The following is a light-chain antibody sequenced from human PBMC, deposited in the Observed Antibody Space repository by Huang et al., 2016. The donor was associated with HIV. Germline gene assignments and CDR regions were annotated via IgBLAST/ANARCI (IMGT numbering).Light chain of an antibody. CDR1: QSVSSY. CDR2: DAS. V-gene: IGKV3-11*01. Sequence: EIVLTQSPATLSLSPGERATLSCRASQSVSSYLAWYQQRPGKAPRLLSDDASNRATGIPARFSGSGSGTDFTLTISSLEPEDFAIYYCLQRSNWPPLTFGGGTKVEI. J-gene: IGKJ4*01. CDR3: LQRSNWPPLT.